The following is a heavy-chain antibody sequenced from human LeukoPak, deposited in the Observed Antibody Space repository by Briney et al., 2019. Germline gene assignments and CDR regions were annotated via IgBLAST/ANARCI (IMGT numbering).Heavy chain of an antibody. CDR3: ARDPRPRGGWFYFDY. CDR1: GDSISSGNY. CDR2: IYQSGIT. Sequence: SETLSLTCGVSGDSISSGNYWNWVRQPPGKGLEWIGDIYQSGITNYNPSLKSRVTMPVDKSKNEFSLKLDSVTAADTAVYYCARDPRPRGGWFYFDYWGQGILVTVSS. V-gene: IGHV4-4*02. J-gene: IGHJ4*02. D-gene: IGHD6-19*01.